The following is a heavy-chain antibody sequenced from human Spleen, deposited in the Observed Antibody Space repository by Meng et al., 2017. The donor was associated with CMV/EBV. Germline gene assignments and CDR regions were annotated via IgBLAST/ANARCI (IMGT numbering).Heavy chain of an antibody. CDR2: IYYSGRT. J-gene: IGHJ4*02. CDR1: GGSVSSNSYY. V-gene: IGHV4-61*01. Sequence: SGGSVSSNSYYWSWIRQPPGKGLEWTGYIYYSGRTNYNPSLKSRVTMSIEASENQFSLRLSSVTAADTAVYYCATDASAGATTNFDFWGQGTLVTVSS. CDR3: ATDASAGATTNFDF. D-gene: IGHD1-26*01.